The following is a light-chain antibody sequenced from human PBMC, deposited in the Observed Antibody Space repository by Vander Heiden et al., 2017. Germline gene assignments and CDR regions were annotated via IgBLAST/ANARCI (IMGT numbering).Light chain of an antibody. CDR1: SSNVGSNS. J-gene: IGLJ2*01. V-gene: IGLV1-47*01. CDR3: AEWDDSLRVG. CDR2: RDF. Sequence: QSVLTQPPSASGTPGQRVTISCSGSSSNVGSNSVYWYQHLPGTAPKRLIYRDFQRPSGVPDRFAASKSGTSDSLAIRGLRSEDEAHDDCAEWDDSLRVGFGGAPKL.